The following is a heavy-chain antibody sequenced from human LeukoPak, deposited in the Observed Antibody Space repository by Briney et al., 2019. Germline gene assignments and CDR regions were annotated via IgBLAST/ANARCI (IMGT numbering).Heavy chain of an antibody. CDR2: INPNSGGT. V-gene: IGHV1-2*02. Sequence: GASVKVSCKASGGTFSSYAISWVRQAPGQGLEWMGWINPNSGGTNYAQKFQGRVTMTRDTSISTAYMELSRLRSDDTAVYYCAREWNTDFDYWGQGTLVTASS. CDR1: GGTFSSYA. CDR3: AREWNTDFDY. D-gene: IGHD5-18*01. J-gene: IGHJ4*02.